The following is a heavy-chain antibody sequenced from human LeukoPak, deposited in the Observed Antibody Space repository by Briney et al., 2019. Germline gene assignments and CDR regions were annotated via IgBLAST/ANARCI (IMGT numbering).Heavy chain of an antibody. CDR2: ISSSSSFI. CDR3: ARDPPLGSCSTISCPHLDY. J-gene: IGHJ4*02. CDR1: GFTFSRYS. D-gene: IGHD2-2*01. V-gene: IGHV3-21*01. Sequence: GGSLRLSCAASGFTFSRYSMNWVRQTPGKGLEWVSSISSSSSFIYYADSVKGRFTISRDNAKNSLYLQMNSLRAEDTAVYYCARDPPLGSCSTISCPHLDYWGQGTLVTVSS.